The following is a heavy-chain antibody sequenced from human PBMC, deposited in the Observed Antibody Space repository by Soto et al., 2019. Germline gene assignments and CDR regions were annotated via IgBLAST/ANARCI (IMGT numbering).Heavy chain of an antibody. Sequence: QVHLVESGGGVVQPGGSLTLYCAASGFTFSVFGMHWVRQAPGKGPEWVAVISHEGNSKHYADSVKGRFTISRDNAKNTLSLLMDCLRPEDTALYYCAKTIILSPSDDSRGRGALIDHCGQGTLVTVSS. V-gene: IGHV3-30*18. CDR2: ISHEGNSK. J-gene: IGHJ4*02. D-gene: IGHD6-19*01. CDR1: GFTFSVFG. CDR3: AKTIILSPSDDSRGRGALIDH.